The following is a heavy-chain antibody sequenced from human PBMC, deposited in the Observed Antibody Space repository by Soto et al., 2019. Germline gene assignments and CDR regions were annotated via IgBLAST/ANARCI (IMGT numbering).Heavy chain of an antibody. V-gene: IGHV4-39*02. CDR3: ARLRSRGLLWSAFDI. J-gene: IGHJ3*02. CDR2: IYSSGST. CDR1: GGSISSSTYY. Sequence: ETLSLTCTVSGGSISSSTYYWGWIRQPPGKGLEWIGSIYSSGSTYCNPSLKSRVTISADTSKNHFSLKLTSVTAADTAVYYCARLRSRGLLWSAFDIWGQGTMVTVSS. D-gene: IGHD3-10*01.